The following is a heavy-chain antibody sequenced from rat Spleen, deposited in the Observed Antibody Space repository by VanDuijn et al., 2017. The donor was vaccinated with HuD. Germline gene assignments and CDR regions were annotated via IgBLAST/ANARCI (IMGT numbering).Heavy chain of an antibody. V-gene: IGHV6-6*01. CDR3: VREDLGVNY. CDR1: GFTFSTAW. Sequence: EVQVLESGGGLVQPGNSLKLSCATSGFTFSTAWMYWYRQFPEKRLEWVARIKAKSYNYATDYTESVKGRFTISRDDSKSSTYLQMNNLKEEESAIYYCVREDLGVNYCGQGVMVTVSS. J-gene: IGHJ2*01. CDR2: IKAKSYNYAT. D-gene: IGHD4-4*01.